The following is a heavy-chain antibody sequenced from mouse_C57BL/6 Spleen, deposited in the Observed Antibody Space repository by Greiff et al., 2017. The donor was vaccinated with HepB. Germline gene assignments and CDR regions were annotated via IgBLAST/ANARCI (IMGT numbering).Heavy chain of an antibody. D-gene: IGHD3-3*01. CDR1: GFSLTSYG. V-gene: IGHV2-6-1*01. Sequence: QVQLQQSGPGLVAPSQSLSITCTVSGFSLTSYGVHWVRQPPGKGLEWLVVIWSDGSTTYNSALKSRLSISKDNSKRQVFLKMNSLQTDDTAMYYCARQGALGTGLGFMDYWGQGTSVTVSS. J-gene: IGHJ4*01. CDR3: ARQGALGTGLGFMDY. CDR2: IWSDGST.